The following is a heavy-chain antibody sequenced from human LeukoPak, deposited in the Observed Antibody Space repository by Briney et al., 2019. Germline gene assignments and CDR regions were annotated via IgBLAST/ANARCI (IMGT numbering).Heavy chain of an antibody. J-gene: IGHJ3*02. CDR3: ALSPYDFWSGYYPNDAFDI. CDR2: IYYSGST. D-gene: IGHD3-3*01. CDR1: GGSISSGDYY. Sequence: SETLSLTCTVSGGSISSGDYYWSWIRQPPGKGLEWIGYIYYSGSTYYNPSLKSRVTISVDTSKNQFSLKLSSVTAADTAVYYCALSPYDFWSGYYPNDAFDIWGQGTMVTVSS. V-gene: IGHV4-30-4*01.